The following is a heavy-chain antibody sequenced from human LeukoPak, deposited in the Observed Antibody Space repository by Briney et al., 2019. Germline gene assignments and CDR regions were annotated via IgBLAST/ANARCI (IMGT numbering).Heavy chain of an antibody. CDR2: MSVSGGRT. V-gene: IGHV3-23*01. J-gene: IGHJ4*02. Sequence: PGGSLTLLRAPSGFTFSRYAMSSVRQAPGKGLEWVSFMSVSGGRTYYADSVKGRFTISRDNSKNTLYLQMNSLRAEDTAVYYCAKASRYYYGSFFDYWGQGTLVTVSS. D-gene: IGHD3-10*01. CDR3: AKASRYYYGSFFDY. CDR1: GFTFSRYA.